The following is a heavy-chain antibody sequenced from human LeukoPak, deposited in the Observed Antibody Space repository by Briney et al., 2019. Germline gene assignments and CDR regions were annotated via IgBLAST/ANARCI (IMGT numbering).Heavy chain of an antibody. J-gene: IGHJ4*02. CDR2: IYTGGNT. Sequence: PGGSLRLSCAASGFTVSSNYMTWVRQVPGKGLEWVSVIYTGGNTYYADSVKGRFTISRDNSKNTVYLQMNSLRVEDTAVYYCARVQAVLQNFDYWGQGTLVTVSS. CDR1: GFTVSSNY. V-gene: IGHV3-66*01. D-gene: IGHD3-10*01. CDR3: ARVQAVLQNFDY.